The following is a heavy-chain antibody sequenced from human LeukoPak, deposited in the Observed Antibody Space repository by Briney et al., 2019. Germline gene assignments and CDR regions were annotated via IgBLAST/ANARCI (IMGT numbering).Heavy chain of an antibody. Sequence: PGGSLRLSCAASGFTFNNYAMSWVRQAPGKGLEWVANINQDGSVIYYVDSVRGRFTISRDNSKNSVYLQMNSLRVEDTAVYYCASGDNDWSLGGQGTLVTVSS. V-gene: IGHV3-7*03. J-gene: IGHJ4*02. D-gene: IGHD3-9*01. CDR1: GFTFNNYA. CDR2: INQDGSVI. CDR3: ASGDNDWSL.